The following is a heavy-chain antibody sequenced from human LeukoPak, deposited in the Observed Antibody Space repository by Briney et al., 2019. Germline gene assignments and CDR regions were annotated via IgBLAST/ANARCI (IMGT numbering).Heavy chain of an antibody. D-gene: IGHD1-14*01. CDR1: GYTFTSYD. CDR3: VRDNSSADRGWWFDP. J-gene: IGHJ5*02. V-gene: IGHV1-8*01. Sequence: ASVKVSCKASGYTFTSYDINWVRQATGQGLEWMGWMNPNSGNTNYAQKLQGRLTVTRDTPTSTVYMELSSLRSDDTAVYYCVRDNSSADRGWWFDPWGQGTLVTVSS. CDR2: MNPNSGNT.